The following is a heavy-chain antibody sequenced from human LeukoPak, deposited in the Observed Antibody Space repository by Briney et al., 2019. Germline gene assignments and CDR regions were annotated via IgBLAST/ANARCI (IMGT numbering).Heavy chain of an antibody. CDR2: IRDKANSYAT. Sequence: GGSLRLSCVVSGFTFSGSAMHWVRQASGKGLEWVGRIRDKANSYATTYAASVKGRFTMSRDDSKNTAYLQMNSLKTEDTAVYYCTRMGSTGYDDYWGQGTLVTVSS. CDR1: GFTFSGSA. J-gene: IGHJ4*02. D-gene: IGHD5-12*01. V-gene: IGHV3-73*01. CDR3: TRMGSTGYDDY.